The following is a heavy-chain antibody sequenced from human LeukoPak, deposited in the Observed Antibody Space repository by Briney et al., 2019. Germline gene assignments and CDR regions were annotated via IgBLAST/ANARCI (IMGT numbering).Heavy chain of an antibody. CDR3: ARLREVDYLDY. D-gene: IGHD1-26*01. Sequence: SETLSLTCSVSGVPLSNGDYYWNWIRQPPGKGLEWIGYIYYSGSTYYNPSLKSRVTISLDTSKNQFSLELSSVTAADTAIYYCARLREVDYLDYWGQGPLVTVSS. CDR1: GVPLSNGDYY. V-gene: IGHV4-30-4*08. CDR2: IYYSGST. J-gene: IGHJ4*02.